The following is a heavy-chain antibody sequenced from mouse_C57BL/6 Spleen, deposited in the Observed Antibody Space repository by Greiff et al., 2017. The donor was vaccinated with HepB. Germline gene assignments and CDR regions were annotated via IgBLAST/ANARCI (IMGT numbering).Heavy chain of an antibody. V-gene: IGHV1-64*01. Sequence: QVQLQQPGAELVKPGASVKLSCKASGYTFTSYWMHWVKQRPGQGLEWIGMIHPNSGSTNYNEKFKSKATLTVDKSSSTAYMQLSSLTSEDSAVYYCARGGMRATIDYAMDYWGQGTSVTVSS. CDR1: GYTFTSYW. D-gene: IGHD3-1*01. J-gene: IGHJ4*01. CDR2: IHPNSGST. CDR3: ARGGMRATIDYAMDY.